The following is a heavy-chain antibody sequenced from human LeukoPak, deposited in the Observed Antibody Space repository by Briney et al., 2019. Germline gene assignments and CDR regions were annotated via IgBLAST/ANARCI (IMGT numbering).Heavy chain of an antibody. V-gene: IGHV5-10-1*01. J-gene: IGHJ4*02. CDR1: GYSFTSYW. D-gene: IGHD3-9*01. CDR2: IDPSDSYT. CDR3: ARLTDQSDIILTCNFDY. Sequence: GESLKISCKGSGYSFTSYWISWVRQMPGKGLEWMGRIDPSDSYTNYSPSFQGHVTISADKSISTAYLQWSSLKASDTAMYYCARLTDQSDIILTCNFDYWGQGTLVTVSS.